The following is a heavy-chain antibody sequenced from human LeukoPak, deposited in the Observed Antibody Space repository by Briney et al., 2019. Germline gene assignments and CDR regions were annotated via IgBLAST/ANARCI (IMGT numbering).Heavy chain of an antibody. CDR3: ARGPRRTYSSSWYYFGY. V-gene: IGHV3-21*01. J-gene: IGHJ4*02. CDR2: ISSSSSYI. Sequence: GGSLRLSCAASGFTFSSYSMNWVRQAPGKGLEWVSSISSSSSYIYYADSVKGRFTISRDNAKNSLYLQMNSLRAGDTAVYYCARGPRRTYSSSWYYFGYWGQGTLVTVSS. D-gene: IGHD6-13*01. CDR1: GFTFSSYS.